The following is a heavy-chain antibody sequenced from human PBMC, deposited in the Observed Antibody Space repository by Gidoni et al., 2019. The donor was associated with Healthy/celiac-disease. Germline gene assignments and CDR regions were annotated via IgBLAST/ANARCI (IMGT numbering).Heavy chain of an antibody. CDR3: ARDLMVRGAVDY. CDR2: IYYSGST. V-gene: IGHV4-59*01. CDR1: GGSISSYY. D-gene: IGHD3-10*01. Sequence: QVQLQVSGPGLVKPSETLSLPCTVSGGSISSYYWSWIRQPPGKGLEWIGYIYYSGSTNYNPSLKSRVTISVDTSKNQFSLKLSSVTAADTAVYYCARDLMVRGAVDYWGQGTLVTVSS. J-gene: IGHJ4*02.